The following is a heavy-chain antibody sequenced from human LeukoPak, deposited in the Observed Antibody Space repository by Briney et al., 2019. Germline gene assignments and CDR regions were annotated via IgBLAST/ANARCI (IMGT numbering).Heavy chain of an antibody. CDR2: ISSSSSYT. Sequence: GGSLRLSCAASGFTFSDYYMSWIRQAPGKGLEWVSYISSSSSYTNYADSVKGRFTISRDNAKNSLYLQMNSLRAEDTAVYYCARERGYDILTGYSPGAFDIWGQGTMVTVSS. D-gene: IGHD3-9*01. V-gene: IGHV3-11*05. CDR1: GFTFSDYY. CDR3: ARERGYDILTGYSPGAFDI. J-gene: IGHJ3*02.